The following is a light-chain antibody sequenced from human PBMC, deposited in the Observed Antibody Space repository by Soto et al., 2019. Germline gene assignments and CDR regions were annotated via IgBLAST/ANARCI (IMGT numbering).Light chain of an antibody. CDR2: AAS. CDR1: QGIRND. J-gene: IGKJ4*01. CDR3: LQDYNYPLT. Sequence: AIQMTQSPSSLSASVGDRVTITCRASQGIRNDLGWYQQKPGKAPKLLIYAASSLQSGVPSRFSGSGSGTDFTRTISNLQPEDFATYYCLQDYNYPLTFGGGTKVEIK. V-gene: IGKV1-6*01.